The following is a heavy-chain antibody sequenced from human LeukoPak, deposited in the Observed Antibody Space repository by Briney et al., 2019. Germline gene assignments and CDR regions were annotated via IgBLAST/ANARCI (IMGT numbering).Heavy chain of an antibody. J-gene: IGHJ6*02. Sequence: GGSLRLSCAASGFTFSDYYMSWIRQAPGKGLEWVSYISSSSSYTNYADPVKGRFTISRDNAKNSLYLQMNSLRAEDTAVYYCARALRSGDHSGSYYDGMDVWGQGTTVTVSS. CDR2: ISSSSSYT. CDR3: ARALRSGDHSGSYYDGMDV. CDR1: GFTFSDYY. D-gene: IGHD1-26*01. V-gene: IGHV3-11*03.